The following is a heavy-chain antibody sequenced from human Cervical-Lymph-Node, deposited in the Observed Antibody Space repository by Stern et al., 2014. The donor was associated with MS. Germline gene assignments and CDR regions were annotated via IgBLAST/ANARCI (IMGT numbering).Heavy chain of an antibody. CDR1: GHPLSELA. J-gene: IGHJ4*02. CDR2: FEPEEGET. Sequence: QVQLVQSGAEVKKPGAPVTVSCNVAGHPLSELAMHWLRQPPTKGLEWMGQFEPEEGETVYAQQCQGRLSMTEDTSTGTAYMTLTALRSEDTAVYYCATDRXVXWGPGTLVTVSS. CDR3: ATDRXVX. V-gene: IGHV1-24*01.